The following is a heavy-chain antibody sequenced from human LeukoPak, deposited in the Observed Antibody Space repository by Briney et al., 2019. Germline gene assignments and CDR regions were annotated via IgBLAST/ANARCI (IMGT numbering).Heavy chain of an antibody. CDR1: GFTLSSFS. D-gene: IGHD6-25*01. CDR3: AKGSVGNADFAS. Sequence: GGSLRLSCAASGFTLSSFSMTWVRQAPGKGLEWVSSIIVSDATYYADSVKGRFTISRDSFRGMLFLQMDSLRVEDTAVYFCAKGSVGNADFASWGQGALVTVSS. CDR2: IIVSDAT. V-gene: IGHV3-23*01. J-gene: IGHJ4*02.